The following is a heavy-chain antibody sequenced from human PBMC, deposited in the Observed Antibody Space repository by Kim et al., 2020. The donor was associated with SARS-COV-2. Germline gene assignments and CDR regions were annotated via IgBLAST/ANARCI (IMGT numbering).Heavy chain of an antibody. CDR3: ARDRGDGFNFGY. J-gene: IGHJ4*02. CDR2: LYSGGGT. D-gene: IGHD2-21*02. V-gene: IGHV4-31*03. Sequence: SETLSLTCTVSGASITSGYYYWSWIRQHPGKGLEWIGYLYSGGGTYSNPSLTNRASISLDTSENQFSLRINSVTAADTAVYYCARDRGDGFNFGYWGPGALVTVSS. CDR1: GASITSGYYY.